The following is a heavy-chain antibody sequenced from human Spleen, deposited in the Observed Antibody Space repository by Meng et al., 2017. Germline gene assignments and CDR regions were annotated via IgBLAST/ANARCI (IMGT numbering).Heavy chain of an antibody. J-gene: IGHJ5*02. CDR1: DYSISSGYY. CDR3: ARRLIAVAGTGWFDP. CDR2: INHSGST. D-gene: IGHD6-19*01. Sequence: ESLKISCSVSDYSISSGYYWGWIRQPPGKGLEWIGEINHSGSTNYNPSLKSRVTISVDTSKNQFSLKLSSVTAADTAVYYCARRLIAVAGTGWFDPWGQGTLVTVSS. V-gene: IGHV4-38-2*02.